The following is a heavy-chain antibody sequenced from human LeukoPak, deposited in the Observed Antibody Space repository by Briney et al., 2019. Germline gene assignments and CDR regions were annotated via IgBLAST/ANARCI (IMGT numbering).Heavy chain of an antibody. J-gene: IGHJ3*02. Sequence: SETLSLTCTVSGGSISSCSYYWVWMPQRPGKELVWSGSIYYSGSTYYNPSLKSRVTISVDTYKHQFSLKLSSVTAPDTAVYYCARHSGYGDSTRAFDIWGQGTMVTVSS. CDR3: ARHSGYGDSTRAFDI. CDR2: IYYSGST. D-gene: IGHD4-17*01. V-gene: IGHV4-39*01. CDR1: GGSISSCSYY.